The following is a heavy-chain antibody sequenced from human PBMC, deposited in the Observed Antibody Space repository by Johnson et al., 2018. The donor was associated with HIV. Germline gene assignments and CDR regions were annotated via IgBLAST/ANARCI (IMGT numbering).Heavy chain of an antibody. CDR2: IKQDGSEK. CDR1: GFTFSSYW. J-gene: IGHJ3*02. Sequence: VQLVESGGGVVQPGGSLRLSCAASGFTFSSYWMSWVRQAPGKGLEWVANIKQDGSEKYYVDSVKGRITISRDNAKNSLYLQMNSLRAGDTAVCYCARGERGVGNYGADNDAFDIWGQGTMVTVSS. CDR3: ARGERGVGNYGADNDAFDI. V-gene: IGHV3-7*01. D-gene: IGHD4/OR15-4a*01.